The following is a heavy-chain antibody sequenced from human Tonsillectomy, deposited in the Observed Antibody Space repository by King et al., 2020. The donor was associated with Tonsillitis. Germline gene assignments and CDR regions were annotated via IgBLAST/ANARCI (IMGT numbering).Heavy chain of an antibody. Sequence: VQLVESGGGLVQPGRSLRLSCAASGFTFDDYAMHWVRQAPGKGLEWVSGISWNSGSIGYADSVKGRFTISRDNAKNSLYLQMNSLRAEDTALYYCATDNDYYYDSSGYYYDYWGQGTLVTVSS. CDR2: ISWNSGSI. V-gene: IGHV3-9*01. D-gene: IGHD3-22*01. CDR1: GFTFDDYA. CDR3: ATDNDYYYDSSGYYYDY. J-gene: IGHJ4*02.